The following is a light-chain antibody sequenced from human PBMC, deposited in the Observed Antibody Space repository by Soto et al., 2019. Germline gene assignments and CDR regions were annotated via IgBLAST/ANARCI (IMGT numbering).Light chain of an antibody. J-gene: IGKJ1*01. V-gene: IGKV1-5*01. CDR1: QNINAW. CDR3: QQYHRYST. Sequence: DIQMTHAPSTLSASVGDRVTITCRASQNINAWLAWYQQKPGKAPKLLIYDVSTLHSGVPSRFSGSASGTEFTLTISNLESDDFATYYCQQYHRYSTFGQGTKVDIK. CDR2: DVS.